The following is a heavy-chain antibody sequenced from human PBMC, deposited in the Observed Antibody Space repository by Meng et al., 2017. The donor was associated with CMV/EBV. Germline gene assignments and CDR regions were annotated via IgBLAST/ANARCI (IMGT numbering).Heavy chain of an antibody. V-gene: IGHV3-23*03. Sequence: GESLKISCAASGFTFSSYAMSWVRQAPGKGLEWVSVIYSGGSSTYYADSVKGRFTISRDNSKNTLYLQMNSLRAEDTAVYYCAKGSYHDYWGQGTLVTVSS. CDR3: AKGSYHDY. CDR1: GFTFSSYA. CDR2: IYSGGSST. J-gene: IGHJ4*02. D-gene: IGHD1-26*01.